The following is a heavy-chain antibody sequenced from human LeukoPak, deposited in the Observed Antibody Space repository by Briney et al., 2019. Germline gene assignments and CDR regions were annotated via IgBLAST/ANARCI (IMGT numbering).Heavy chain of an antibody. CDR1: GGSFSGYY. D-gene: IGHD5-18*01. Sequence: PSETLSLTCAVYGGSFSGYYWSWIRQPPGKGLEWIGEINHSGSTNYNPSLKSRVTISVDTSKNQFPLKLSSVTAADTAVYYCARGYSYGYRVPNWFDPWGQGTLVTVSS. CDR3: ARGYSYGYRVPNWFDP. CDR2: INHSGST. J-gene: IGHJ5*02. V-gene: IGHV4-34*01.